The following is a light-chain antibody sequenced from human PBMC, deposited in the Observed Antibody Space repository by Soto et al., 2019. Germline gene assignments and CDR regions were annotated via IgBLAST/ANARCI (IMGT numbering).Light chain of an antibody. Sequence: DVVMTQSPLSLPVTLGQPASISCRSSQSLVYKDGNTYLNWFQQRPGQSPRRLIYKVSNRESGVNGRLSGSGSCSDFTLKISRVVAEDVGVYYCMQGSDWPYTLGQGTKLEIK. J-gene: IGKJ2*01. V-gene: IGKV2-30*01. CDR3: MQGSDWPYT. CDR2: KVS. CDR1: QSLVYKDGNTY.